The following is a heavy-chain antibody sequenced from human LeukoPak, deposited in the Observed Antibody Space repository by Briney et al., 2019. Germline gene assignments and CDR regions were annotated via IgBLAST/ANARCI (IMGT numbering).Heavy chain of an antibody. J-gene: IGHJ5*02. Sequence: GGSLRLSCAASGFTFSSYWMSWVRQAPGKGLEWVANIKQDGSEKYYVDSVKGRFTISRDNAKNSLYLQMNSLRAEDTAVYYCARGSSSWYPNWFDPWGQGTLVTVSS. CDR2: IKQDGSEK. V-gene: IGHV3-7*04. CDR3: ARGSSSWYPNWFDP. D-gene: IGHD6-13*01. CDR1: GFTFSSYW.